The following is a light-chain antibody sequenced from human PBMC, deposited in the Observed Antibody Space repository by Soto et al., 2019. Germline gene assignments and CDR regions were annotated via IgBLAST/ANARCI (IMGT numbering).Light chain of an antibody. CDR2: AAS. CDR3: QQYGSSRWT. CDR1: QSVSSSY. Sequence: EVVLTQSPGTLSLSPGERTTLSCRASQSVSSSYLAWYQQKPGQAPRLLIYAASSRATGIPDRFSGSGSGTDFTLTISRLEPEDFAVYYCQQYGSSRWTFGQGT. V-gene: IGKV3-20*01. J-gene: IGKJ1*01.